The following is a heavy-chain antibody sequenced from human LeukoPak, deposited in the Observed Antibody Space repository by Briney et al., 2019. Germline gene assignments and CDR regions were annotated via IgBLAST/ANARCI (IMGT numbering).Heavy chain of an antibody. CDR3: ARFLGDTYDY. Sequence: GGSLRLSCTASGFSFSGHWMHWARQLPGKGLVWVSRISPTGSTTSYADSVKGRFTVSRDNSKNTLYLQMNSLRAEDTAVYYCARFLGDTYDYWGQGTLVTVSS. CDR2: ISPTGSTT. V-gene: IGHV3-74*01. D-gene: IGHD4-17*01. J-gene: IGHJ4*02. CDR1: GFSFSGHW.